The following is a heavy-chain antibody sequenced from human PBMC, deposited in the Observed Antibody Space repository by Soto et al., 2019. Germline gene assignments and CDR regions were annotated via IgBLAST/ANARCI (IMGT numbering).Heavy chain of an antibody. J-gene: IGHJ4*02. Sequence: GESLKISCKGSGYSFTSYWISWVRQMPGKGLEWMGRIDPSDSYTNYSPSFQGHVTISADKSISTAYLQWSSLKASDTAMYYCARLCYYGSGSYSSFDYWGQGTLVTVSS. D-gene: IGHD3-10*01. V-gene: IGHV5-10-1*01. CDR3: ARLCYYGSGSYSSFDY. CDR1: GYSFTSYW. CDR2: IDPSDSYT.